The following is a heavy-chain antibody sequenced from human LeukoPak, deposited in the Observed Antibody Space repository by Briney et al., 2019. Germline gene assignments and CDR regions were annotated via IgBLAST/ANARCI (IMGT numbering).Heavy chain of an antibody. Sequence: SVKVSCKASGFTFSSSAMQWVRQARGQRLEWIGWIVVGSGNTNYAQKFQERVTITRDISTRKAYMELSSLGSEDTAVYYCAADTRGGVYYGSGRSYYGMDVWGQGTTVTVSS. D-gene: IGHD3-10*01. CDR1: GFTFSSSA. CDR3: AADTRGGVYYGSGRSYYGMDV. CDR2: IVVGSGNT. J-gene: IGHJ6*02. V-gene: IGHV1-58*02.